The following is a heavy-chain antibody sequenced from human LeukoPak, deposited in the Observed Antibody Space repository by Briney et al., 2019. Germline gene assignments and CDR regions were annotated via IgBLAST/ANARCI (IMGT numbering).Heavy chain of an antibody. CDR3: ARPRISYSSGWYRGDKDLPDDY. CDR2: IYYSGST. CDR1: GGSISRSSYY. Sequence: SETLSLTCTVSGGSISRSSYYWGWIRQPPWKGLEWIGSIYYSGSTYYNPSLKSRVTISVDTSKNQFSLKLSSVTAADTAVYYCARPRISYSSGWYRGDKDLPDDYWSQGTLVTVSS. D-gene: IGHD6-19*01. J-gene: IGHJ4*02. V-gene: IGHV4-39*01.